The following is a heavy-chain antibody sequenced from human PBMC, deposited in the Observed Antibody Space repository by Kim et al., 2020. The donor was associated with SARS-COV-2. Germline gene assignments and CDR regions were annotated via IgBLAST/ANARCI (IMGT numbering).Heavy chain of an antibody. D-gene: IGHD3-10*01. J-gene: IGHJ4*02. CDR1: GYTFTSYG. V-gene: IGHV1-18*04. CDR3: ARTERWPITMVRGVMVLGEVY. Sequence: ASVKVSCKASGYTFTSYGISWVRQAPGQGLEWMGWISAYNGNTNYAQKLQGRVTMTTDTSTSTAYMELRSLRSDDTAVYYCARTERWPITMVRGVMVLGEVYWGQGTLVTVSS. CDR2: ISAYNGNT.